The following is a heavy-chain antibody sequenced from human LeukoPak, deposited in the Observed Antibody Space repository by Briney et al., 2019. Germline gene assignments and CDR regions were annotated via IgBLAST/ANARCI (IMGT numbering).Heavy chain of an antibody. CDR3: ARGRRITMLRGVIGLKYYMDV. J-gene: IGHJ6*03. CDR1: GFTFSSYS. Sequence: GGSLRLSCGASGFTFSSYSMHWVRQAPGKGLEYVSAISSNGGSTNYANSVKGRFSISRDNSKNTLYLQVGSLRTEDMAVYYCARGRRITMLRGVIGLKYYMDVWGKGTTVTISS. D-gene: IGHD3-10*01. V-gene: IGHV3-64*01. CDR2: ISSNGGST.